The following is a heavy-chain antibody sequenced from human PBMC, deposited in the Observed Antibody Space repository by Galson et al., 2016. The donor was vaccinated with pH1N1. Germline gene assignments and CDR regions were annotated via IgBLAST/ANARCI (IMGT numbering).Heavy chain of an antibody. V-gene: IGHV4-34*01. J-gene: IGHJ6*02. CDR2: ITHSGTT. D-gene: IGHD3-10*01. CDR3: ARLSLGGHTETYGMDV. Sequence: IRQSPGKGLEWIGEITHSGTTHYNASLKSRVSMSVDTSRNQFSLKLSSVTAADTAVYYCARLSLGGHTETYGMDVWGQGTTVIVSS.